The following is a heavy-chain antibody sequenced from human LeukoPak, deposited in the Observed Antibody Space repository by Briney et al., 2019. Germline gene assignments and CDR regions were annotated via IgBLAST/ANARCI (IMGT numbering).Heavy chain of an antibody. CDR1: GDSISSYY. J-gene: IGHJ6*02. V-gene: IGHV4-59*01. CDR3: ASGPYGSGIYGLDV. D-gene: IGHD3-10*01. CDR2: IYYSGST. Sequence: PSETLSLTCTVSGDSISSYYWTWIRQPPGKGLEWIGYIYYSGSTKYNPSLKSRVTTSIDTSKNQFSLKLSSVTAADTAVYYCASGPYGSGIYGLDVWGQGTTVTVSS.